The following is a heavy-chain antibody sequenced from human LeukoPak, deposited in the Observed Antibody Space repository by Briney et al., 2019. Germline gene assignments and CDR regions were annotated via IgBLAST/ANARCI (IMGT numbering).Heavy chain of an antibody. Sequence: GRSLRLSCAASGFTFSTYSMNWVRQAPGKWLEWVSYVSSRSTTIYYADSVKGRFTISRDNAKNSLDLQMNSLRAEDTAVYYCARDCDILTGYYNFFDYWGQGTLVTVSS. CDR3: ARDCDILTGYYNFFDY. V-gene: IGHV3-48*01. CDR1: GFTFSTYS. CDR2: VSSRSTTI. J-gene: IGHJ4*02. D-gene: IGHD3-9*01.